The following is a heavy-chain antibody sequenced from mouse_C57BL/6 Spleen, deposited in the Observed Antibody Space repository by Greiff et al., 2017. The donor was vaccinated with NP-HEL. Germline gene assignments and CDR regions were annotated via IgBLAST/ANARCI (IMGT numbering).Heavy chain of an antibody. CDR3: ANYGNYVDYYAMDY. CDR1: GYTFTDYY. D-gene: IGHD2-1*01. CDR2: INPNNGGT. V-gene: IGHV1-26*01. J-gene: IGHJ4*01. Sequence: VQLQQSGPELVKPGASVKISCKASGYTFTDYYMNWVKQSHGKSLEWIGDINPNNGGTSYNQKFKGKATLTVDKSSSTAYMELRSLTSEDSAVYYCANYGNYVDYYAMDYWGQGPSVTVSS.